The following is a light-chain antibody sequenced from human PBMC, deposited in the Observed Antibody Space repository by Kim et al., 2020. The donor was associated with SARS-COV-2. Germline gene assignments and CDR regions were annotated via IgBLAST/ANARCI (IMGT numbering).Light chain of an antibody. CDR3: LHDYEYPLA. CDR1: QAIRND. J-gene: IGKJ2*01. V-gene: IGKV1-6*01. CDR2: AAS. Sequence: AIQMTQSPSSLSASVGDRVTLTCRASQAIRNDLGWYQQRPGEAPKLLIYAASTLQSGVPSRFSGSGSGTDFTLTISNLQPEDFATYYCLHDYEYPLAFGQGTKLEI.